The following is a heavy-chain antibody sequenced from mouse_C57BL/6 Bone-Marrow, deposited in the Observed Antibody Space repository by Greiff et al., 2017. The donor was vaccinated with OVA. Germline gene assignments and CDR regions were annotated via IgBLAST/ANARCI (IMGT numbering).Heavy chain of an antibody. CDR2: IYPRSGNT. J-gene: IGHJ3*01. CDR3: ARSAYCYGSSPPVFAY. CDR1: GYTFTSYG. D-gene: IGHD1-1*01. V-gene: IGHV1-81*01. Sequence: QVHVKQSGAELARPGASVKLSCKASGYTFTSYGISWVKQRTGQGLEWIGGIYPRSGNTYYNEKFKGKATLTADKSSSTAYMELRSLTSEDSAVYFCARSAYCYGSSPPVFAYWGKGTLVTVSS.